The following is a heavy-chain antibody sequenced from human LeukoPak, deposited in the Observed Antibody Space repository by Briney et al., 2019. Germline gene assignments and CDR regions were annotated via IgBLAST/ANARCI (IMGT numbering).Heavy chain of an antibody. Sequence: SETLSLTCAVYGGSFSGYYWSWIRQPPGKGLEWIGEINHSGSTNYNPSLKSRVTISVDTSKNQFSLKLSSVTAADTAVYYCARVSHILTGYCDYWGQGTLVTVSS. J-gene: IGHJ4*02. V-gene: IGHV4-34*01. CDR2: INHSGST. CDR3: ARVSHILTGYCDY. D-gene: IGHD3-9*01. CDR1: GGSFSGYY.